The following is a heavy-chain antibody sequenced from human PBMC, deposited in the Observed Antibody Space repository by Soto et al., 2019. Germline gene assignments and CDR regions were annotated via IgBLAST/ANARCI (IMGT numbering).Heavy chain of an antibody. CDR1: GFTFSDYY. Sequence: GGSLRLSCAASGFTFSDYYMSWIRQAPGKGLEWVSYISSSGSTIYYADSVKGRFTISRDNAKNSLYLQMNSLRAEDTAVYYCATRRYFDWLLSFRYYYMDVWGKGTTVTVSS. J-gene: IGHJ6*03. V-gene: IGHV3-11*01. CDR3: ATRRYFDWLLSFRYYYMDV. D-gene: IGHD3-9*01. CDR2: ISSSGSTI.